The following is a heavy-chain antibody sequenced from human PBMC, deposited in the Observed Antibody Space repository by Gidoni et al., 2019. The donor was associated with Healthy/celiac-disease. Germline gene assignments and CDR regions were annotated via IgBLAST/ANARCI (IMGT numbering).Heavy chain of an antibody. CDR3: AKENPHYCSGGSCYVAGFDP. D-gene: IGHD2-15*01. CDR1: GFTFSSYG. V-gene: IGHV3-30*18. J-gene: IGHJ5*02. Sequence: QVQLVESGGGVVQPGRALRLSCAASGFTFSSYGMPWVRQAPGKGLEWVAVISYDGSNKYYADSVKGRFTISRDNSKNTLYLQMNSLRAEDTAVYYCAKENPHYCSGGSCYVAGFDPWGQGTLVTVSS. CDR2: ISYDGSNK.